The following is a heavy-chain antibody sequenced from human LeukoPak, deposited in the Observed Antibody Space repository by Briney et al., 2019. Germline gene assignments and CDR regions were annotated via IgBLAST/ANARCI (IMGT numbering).Heavy chain of an antibody. CDR3: AKSQYSGYDEGFDY. V-gene: IGHV1-69*06. CDR1: GGTFSSYA. CDR2: IIPIFGTA. Sequence: ASVKVSCKASGGTFSSYAISWVRQAPGQGLEWMGGIIPIFGTANYAQKFQGRVTITADKSTSTAYMELSSLRSEDTAVYYCAKSQYSGYDEGFDYWGQGTLVTVSS. D-gene: IGHD5-12*01. J-gene: IGHJ4*02.